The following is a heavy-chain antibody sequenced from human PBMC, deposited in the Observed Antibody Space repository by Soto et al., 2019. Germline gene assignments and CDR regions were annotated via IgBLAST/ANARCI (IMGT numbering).Heavy chain of an antibody. Sequence: EVQLLESGGGLVQPGGSLRLSCTASGFTFSDHAMTWVRQAPGKGLEWLSGISGGGTGAYYADSVKGRFTVSRDNSNNSVSRRMDSLRVEDTAVYYCAIDLWGHAHWGQGTLVTVSS. CDR3: AIDLWGHAH. CDR1: GFTFSDHA. J-gene: IGHJ4*02. V-gene: IGHV3-23*01. CDR2: ISGGGTGA. D-gene: IGHD3-16*01.